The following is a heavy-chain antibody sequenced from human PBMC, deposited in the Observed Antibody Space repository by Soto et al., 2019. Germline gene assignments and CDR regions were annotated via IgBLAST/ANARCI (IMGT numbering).Heavy chain of an antibody. J-gene: IGHJ4*02. CDR2: ISSSGSIT. D-gene: IGHD4-17*01. CDR3: ARGSGDYAHLDY. V-gene: IGHV3-11*01. CDR1: GFTFSDYH. Sequence: GSLRLSCAASGFTFSDYHMTWIRQAPGKGLEWVSDISSSGSITHYADSVKGRFTISRDNAKNSLYLQMNSLRAEDTAVYYCARGSGDYAHLDYWGQGTLVTVSS.